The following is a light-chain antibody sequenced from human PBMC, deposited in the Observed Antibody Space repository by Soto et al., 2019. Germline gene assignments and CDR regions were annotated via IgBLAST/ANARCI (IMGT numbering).Light chain of an antibody. J-gene: IGKJ1*01. Sequence: DIQMTQSPSSLSASVGDRVTITCRASQGIIDYLAWYQQKPGKPPKLLIYAASTLHSGVPSRFSGSGAGTDFTLNISSLQPEDVATYYCQKYDTAPQTFGPGTRVEIK. V-gene: IGKV1-27*01. CDR2: AAS. CDR3: QKYDTAPQT. CDR1: QGIIDY.